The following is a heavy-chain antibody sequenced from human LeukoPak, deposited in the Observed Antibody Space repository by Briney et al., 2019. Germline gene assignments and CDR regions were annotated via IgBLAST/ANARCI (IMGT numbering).Heavy chain of an antibody. CDR1: GFTFSSYE. J-gene: IGHJ4*02. CDR3: ARDYYDYVWGSYTRLDY. Sequence: GGSLRLSCAASGFTFSSYEMNWVRQAPGKGLEWVSYISSSGSTIYYADSVKGRFTISRDNAKNSLYLQMNSLRAEDMAVYYCARDYYDYVWGSYTRLDYWGQGTLVTVSS. V-gene: IGHV3-48*03. CDR2: ISSSGSTI. D-gene: IGHD3-16*01.